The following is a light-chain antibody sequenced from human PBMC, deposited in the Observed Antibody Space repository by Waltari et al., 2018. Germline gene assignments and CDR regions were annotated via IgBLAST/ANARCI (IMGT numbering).Light chain of an antibody. V-gene: IGKV3-20*01. J-gene: IGKJ4*01. CDR1: QTVTATY. Sequence: EIVLTQSPGTLSLSPGERATLSCRASQTVTATYLALYQQKPGQAPTLVIHDTSSRATGIPDRFSGSGSGTDFSLTISSLEPEDFAVYYCQQYDISPLTFGGGTKVETK. CDR3: QQYDISPLT. CDR2: DTS.